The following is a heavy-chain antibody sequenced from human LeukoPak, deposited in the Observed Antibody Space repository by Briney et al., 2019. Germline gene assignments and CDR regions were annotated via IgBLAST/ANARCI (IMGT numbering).Heavy chain of an antibody. Sequence: SETLSLTCSVSGGSIRSNLYYWAWIRQSPGKGLEWIGSIFYSGNTYYNSSLKSRVTISVDTSKNQFSLNLTSVTAADTAVCYCAKEVAGPWGQGTRVTVSS. V-gene: IGHV4-39*07. CDR2: IFYSGNT. J-gene: IGHJ5*02. CDR3: AKEVAGP. CDR1: GGSIRSNLYY.